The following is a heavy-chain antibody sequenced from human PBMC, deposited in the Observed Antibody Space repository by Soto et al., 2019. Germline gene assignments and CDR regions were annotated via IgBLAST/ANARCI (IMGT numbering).Heavy chain of an antibody. D-gene: IGHD4-17*01. Sequence: GGSLRLSCAASGFTFRRYAMSWVRQAPGKRLEWVSTISGNGDTTYYKDCVKGRFTISRDNSKNTLYLQMNSLRAEDTAVYFCASFPIYDYGYDDDYWGQGTLVTVSS. CDR3: ASFPIYDYGYDDDY. CDR2: ISGNGDTT. J-gene: IGHJ4*02. V-gene: IGHV3-23*01. CDR1: GFTFRRYA.